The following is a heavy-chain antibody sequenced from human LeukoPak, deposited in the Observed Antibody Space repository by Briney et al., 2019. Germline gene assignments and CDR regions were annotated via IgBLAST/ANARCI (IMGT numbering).Heavy chain of an antibody. J-gene: IGHJ3*02. CDR1: GFTFNRFW. D-gene: IGHD6-19*01. CDR3: AREMYSSGWLNAFDI. V-gene: IGHV3-7*03. CDR2: IKQDGSEK. Sequence: GGSLRLSCEASGFTFNRFWMSWVRQAPGKGLEWVANIKQDGSEKYYVDSVKGRFTISRDNAKNSLYLQMNSLRVEDTALYYCAREMYSSGWLNAFDIWGQGTMVTVSS.